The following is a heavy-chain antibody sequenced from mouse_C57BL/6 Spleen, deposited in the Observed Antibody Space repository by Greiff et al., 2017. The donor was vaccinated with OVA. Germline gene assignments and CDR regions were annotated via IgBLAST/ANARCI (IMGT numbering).Heavy chain of an antibody. CDR3: ARYGGDYGSSGFDY. Sequence: VKLVESGPELVKPGASVKISCKASGYAFSSSWMNWVKQRPGKGLEWIGRIYPGDGDTNYNGKFKGKATLTADKSSSTAYMQLSSLTSEDSAVYFCARYGGDYGSSGFDYWGQGTTLTVSS. V-gene: IGHV1-82*01. CDR1: GYAFSSSW. CDR2: IYPGDGDT. D-gene: IGHD1-1*01. J-gene: IGHJ2*01.